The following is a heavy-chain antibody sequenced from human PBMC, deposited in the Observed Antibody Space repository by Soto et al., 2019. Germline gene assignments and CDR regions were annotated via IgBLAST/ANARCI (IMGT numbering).Heavy chain of an antibody. D-gene: IGHD5-12*01. V-gene: IGHV1-69*08. CDR2: IIPILGIA. CDR3: ARDGSCYDGGYFDY. J-gene: IGHJ4*02. CDR1: GGTFSSYT. Sequence: QVQLVQSWAEVKKPGSSVKVSCKASGGTFSSYTISWVRQAPGQGLEWMGRIIPILGIANYAQKFQGRVTITADKSTSTAYMELSSLRSEDTAVYYCARDGSCYDGGYFDYWGQGTLVTVSS.